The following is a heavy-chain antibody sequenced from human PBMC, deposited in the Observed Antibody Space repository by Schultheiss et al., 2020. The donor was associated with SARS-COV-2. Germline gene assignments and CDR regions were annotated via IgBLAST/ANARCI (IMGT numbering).Heavy chain of an antibody. V-gene: IGHV3-30*03. CDR3: TSRVVTLDY. Sequence: GGSLRLSCEASGFTFSDHDMAWIRQAPGRGLEWVAVISYDGSNKYYADSVKGRFTISRDNSKNTLYLQMNSLKTEDTAVYYCTSRVVTLDYWGQGTLVTVSS. CDR2: ISYDGSNK. J-gene: IGHJ4*02. CDR1: GFTFSDHD. D-gene: IGHD4-23*01.